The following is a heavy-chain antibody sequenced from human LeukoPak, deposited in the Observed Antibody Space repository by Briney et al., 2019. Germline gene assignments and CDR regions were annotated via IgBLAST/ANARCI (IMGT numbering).Heavy chain of an antibody. J-gene: IGHJ4*02. CDR1: GFTFSDYY. Sequence: GGSLRLSCAASGFTFSDYYMSWIRQAPGKGPEWLSYISSSSSYTNYADSVKGRFTISRDNAKNSLYLQMNSLRAEDTAVYYCARGISLYYFDYWGQGTLVTVSS. CDR3: ARGISLYYFDY. V-gene: IGHV3-11*05. CDR2: ISSSSSYT.